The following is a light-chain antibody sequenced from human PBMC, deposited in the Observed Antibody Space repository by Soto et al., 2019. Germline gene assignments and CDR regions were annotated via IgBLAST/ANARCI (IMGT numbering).Light chain of an antibody. J-gene: IGLJ3*02. CDR1: SSDVGAYNY. V-gene: IGLV2-8*01. Sequence: ALTQPPSASGSPGQSVTISCTGTSSDVGAYNYVSWYQQYPGKAPKLMIYEVSKRPSGVPDRFSGSKSGKSASLTVSGLQPEDEADYYCSSYAGSDIWVFGGGTKLTVL. CDR2: EVS. CDR3: SSYAGSDIWV.